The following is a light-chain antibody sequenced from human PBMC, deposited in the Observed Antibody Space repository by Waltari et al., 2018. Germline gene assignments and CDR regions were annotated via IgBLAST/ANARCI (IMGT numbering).Light chain of an antibody. Sequence: DIQMTQSPSTLSAPAGDRVIFSCRASQSISKWLAWYQQQPGKAPKLLIYKASTLESGFPSRFSGSGSGTEFTLTISSLQPEDFATYYCQQYNSYSLLSFGGGTKVEIK. CDR3: QQYNSYSLLS. V-gene: IGKV1-5*03. CDR2: KAS. J-gene: IGKJ4*01. CDR1: QSISKW.